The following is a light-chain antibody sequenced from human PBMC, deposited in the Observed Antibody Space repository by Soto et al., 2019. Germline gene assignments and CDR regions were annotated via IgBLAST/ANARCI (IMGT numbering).Light chain of an antibody. CDR3: VLYMGSGISV. CDR1: SGSASTSYY. V-gene: IGLV8-61*01. Sequence: QTVVTQEPSFSVSPGGTVTLTCGLSSGSASTSYYPSWYQQTPGQAPRTLIYSTNTRASGVPDRFSGSILGNKAALTITGAQADDESDYYCVLYMGSGISVFGGGTKVTVL. J-gene: IGLJ2*01. CDR2: STN.